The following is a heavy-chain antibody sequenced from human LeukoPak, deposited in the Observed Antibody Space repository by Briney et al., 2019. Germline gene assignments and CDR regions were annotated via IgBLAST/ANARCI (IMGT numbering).Heavy chain of an antibody. J-gene: IGHJ4*02. D-gene: IGHD3-10*01. Sequence: PGGSLRLSCAASGFTFNNYWMTWVRQAPGEGLEWLANIKQDGSEKYYVDSVKGRFTISRDNAKNSLYLQMNSLRAEDTTVYYCARDLRFGESPTFDYWGQGTLVTVSS. V-gene: IGHV3-7*04. CDR2: IKQDGSEK. CDR3: ARDLRFGESPTFDY. CDR1: GFTFNNYW.